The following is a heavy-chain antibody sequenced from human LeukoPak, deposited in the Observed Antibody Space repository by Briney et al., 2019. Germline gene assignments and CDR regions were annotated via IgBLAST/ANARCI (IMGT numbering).Heavy chain of an antibody. J-gene: IGHJ3*02. V-gene: IGHV3-21*04. CDR2: ITSSSTYI. CDR1: GFTFSSYS. Sequence: PGGSLRLSCAASGFTFSSYSMNWVRQAPGKGLEWVSSITSSSTYIYYADSVKGRFTISRDNSKSTLYLQMNSLRAEDTAVYYCAKEFLGCSSTSCYGTALDAFDIWGQGTMVTVSS. D-gene: IGHD2-2*01. CDR3: AKEFLGCSSTSCYGTALDAFDI.